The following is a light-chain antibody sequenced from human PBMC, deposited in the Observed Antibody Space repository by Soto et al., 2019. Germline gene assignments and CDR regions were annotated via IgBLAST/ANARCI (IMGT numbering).Light chain of an antibody. Sequence: DIQMTQSPSPMSASVGDRVTITCPASQAIRNYLAWFQQKPGKVPKRLIYAASSLESGGPSRFSGIGSGTEFTLTVSSLQPEDFATYYGRRHNIYPCTFAGGTEVELK. CDR1: QAIRNY. CDR2: AAS. V-gene: IGKV1-17*03. CDR3: RRHNIYPCT. J-gene: IGKJ4*02.